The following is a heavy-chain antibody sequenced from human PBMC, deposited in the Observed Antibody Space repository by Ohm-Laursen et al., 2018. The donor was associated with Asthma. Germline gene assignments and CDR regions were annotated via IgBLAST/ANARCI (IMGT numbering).Heavy chain of an antibody. CDR3: ARDVMEWYLPAFDF. J-gene: IGHJ4*02. Sequence: SLRLSCSASGFTFNTYWMSWVRQAPGKGLEWVANINQDGSQKYYVDSVKGRFTLSRINAKNSLSPQMNSLRPDDTAVYYCARDVMEWYLPAFDFWGQGTLVTVSS. D-gene: IGHD3-3*01. V-gene: IGHV3-7*01. CDR2: INQDGSQK. CDR1: GFTFNTYW.